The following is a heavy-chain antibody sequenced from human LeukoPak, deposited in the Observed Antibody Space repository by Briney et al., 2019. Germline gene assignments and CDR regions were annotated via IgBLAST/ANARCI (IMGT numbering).Heavy chain of an antibody. V-gene: IGHV4-31*03. CDR2: IYYSGST. CDR3: ARALGENWFDL. CDR1: GGSISSGGYY. D-gene: IGHD3-16*01. J-gene: IGHJ5*02. Sequence: PSETLSLTCTVSGGSISSGGYYWSWIRQHPGKGLEWIGYIYYSGSTFYNPSLKSRVTISVDTSKNQFSLQLNSVTPEDTAVYYCARALGENWFDLWGQGTLVTVSS.